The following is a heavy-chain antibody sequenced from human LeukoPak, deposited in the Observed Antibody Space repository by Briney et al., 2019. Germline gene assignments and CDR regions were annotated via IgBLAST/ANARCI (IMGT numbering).Heavy chain of an antibody. D-gene: IGHD5-18*01. CDR2: ISSRGSTI. J-gene: IGHJ4*02. CDR3: ARGEYSYGIDY. Sequence: GGSLRLSCAASGFTFSSYEMNWVRQAPGKGLEWVSYISSRGSTIYYADSVEGRFTISRDNAKNSLYLQMNSLRAEDTAVYYCARGEYSYGIDYWGQGILVTVSS. V-gene: IGHV3-48*03. CDR1: GFTFSSYE.